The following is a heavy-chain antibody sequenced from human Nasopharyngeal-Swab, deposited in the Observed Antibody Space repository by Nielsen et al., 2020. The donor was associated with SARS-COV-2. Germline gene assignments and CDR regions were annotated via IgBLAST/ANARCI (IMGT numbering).Heavy chain of an antibody. J-gene: IGHJ6*02. CDR2: IYYSGST. CDR3: ARVPRDHYYYGMDV. V-gene: IGHV4-39*07. D-gene: IGHD5-24*01. Sequence: WIRQPPGKGLEWIGSIYYSGSTYYNPSLKSRVTISVDTSKNQFSLKLSSVTAADTAVYYCARVPRDHYYYGMDVRGQGTTVTVSS.